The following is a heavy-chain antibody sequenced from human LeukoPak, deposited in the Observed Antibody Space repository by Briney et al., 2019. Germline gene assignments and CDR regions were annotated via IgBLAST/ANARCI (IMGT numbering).Heavy chain of an antibody. D-gene: IGHD3-10*01. CDR3: AREGSGRTAYNDGLDV. Sequence: GGSLRLSCAASGFTFSTYYMNWVRQAPGKGLDWVSYISSSSSTIYYADSVKGRFTISRDNSKNTLYLQLNSLRAEDTAVYYCAREGSGRTAYNDGLDVWGQGTMVTVSS. V-gene: IGHV3-48*01. CDR1: GFTFSTYY. J-gene: IGHJ3*01. CDR2: ISSSSSTI.